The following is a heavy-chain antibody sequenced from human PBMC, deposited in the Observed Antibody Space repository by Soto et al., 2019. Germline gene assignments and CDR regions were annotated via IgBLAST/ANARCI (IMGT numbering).Heavy chain of an antibody. D-gene: IGHD2-21*02. CDR2: ITGNRGAT. CDR3: AKTGPVTARTRFDY. J-gene: IGHJ4*02. Sequence: EVQLSESGGGLVQPGGSLRLSCVGSGFTFGPYTMAWVRQAPGMGLGCVSVITGNRGATYYSDSVKGRFSISRDNSRNTVYLQMNDLRAGDTGVYYCAKTGPVTARTRFDYWGQGALVTVSS. V-gene: IGHV3-23*01. CDR1: GFTFGPYT.